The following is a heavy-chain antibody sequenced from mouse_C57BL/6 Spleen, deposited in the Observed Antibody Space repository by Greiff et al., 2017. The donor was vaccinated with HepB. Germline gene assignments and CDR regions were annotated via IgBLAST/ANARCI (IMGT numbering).Heavy chain of an antibody. CDR1: GYTFTDYY. CDR2: INPNNGGT. Sequence: VQLQQSGPELVKPGASVKISCKASGYTFTDYYMNWVKQSHGKSLEWIGDINPNNGGTSYNQKFKGKATLTVDKSSSTAYMELRSLTSEDSAVYYCARPTTVVPHWYFDVWGTGTTVTVSS. D-gene: IGHD1-1*01. V-gene: IGHV1-26*01. J-gene: IGHJ1*03. CDR3: ARPTTVVPHWYFDV.